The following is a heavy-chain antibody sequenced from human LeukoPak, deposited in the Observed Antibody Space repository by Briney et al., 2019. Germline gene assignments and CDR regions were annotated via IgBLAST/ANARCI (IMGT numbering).Heavy chain of an antibody. D-gene: IGHD1-1*01. CDR3: ARERHSSFDY. Sequence: GGSLRLSCAASGFTFSSYSMNWVRQAPGKGLEWVSYISSSGSTIYYADSVKGRFTISRDNAKNSLYLQMNSLRAEDTAVYYCARERHSSFDYWGQGTLVTVSS. J-gene: IGHJ4*02. V-gene: IGHV3-48*04. CDR1: GFTFSSYS. CDR2: ISSSGSTI.